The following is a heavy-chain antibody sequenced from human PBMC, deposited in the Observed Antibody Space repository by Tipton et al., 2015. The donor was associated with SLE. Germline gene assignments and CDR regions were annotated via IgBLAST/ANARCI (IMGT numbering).Heavy chain of an antibody. CDR1: GFTFTSYD. Sequence: QVQLVQSGAEVKKPGASVKVSCRASGFTFTSYDINWVRQATGQGLEWMGWMNPKSGNTGFAQNFQGRIIMTRNTSISTAYMELSSLRSEDTAVYYCARGGGPLSYYDFWSGIRVYGMDVWGQGTSVTVSS. CDR3: ARGGGPLSYYDFWSGIRVYGMDV. V-gene: IGHV1-8*02. J-gene: IGHJ6*02. CDR2: MNPKSGNT. D-gene: IGHD3-3*01.